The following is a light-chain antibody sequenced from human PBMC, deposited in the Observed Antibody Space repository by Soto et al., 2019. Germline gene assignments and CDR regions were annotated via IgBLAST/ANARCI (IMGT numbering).Light chain of an antibody. CDR1: QTVLYGHNKRNY. CDR2: WAS. V-gene: IGKV4-1*01. Sequence: DIVMTQSPDSLAVSLGEMATISCKSSQTVLYGHNKRNYLAWYQQKSGQPPTLLLYWASTRGSGVPDRFTGSGSGTDFTLTITSLQAEDVAVYYCQQYFANPRTFGQGTKVEIK. CDR3: QQYFANPRT. J-gene: IGKJ1*01.